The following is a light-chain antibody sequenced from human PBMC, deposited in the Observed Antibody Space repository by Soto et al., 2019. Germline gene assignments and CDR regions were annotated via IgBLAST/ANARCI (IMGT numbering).Light chain of an antibody. Sequence: QSVLTQPASVSGSRGQSITMSCTGTSSDVGAYNYVSWYQQYPGKAPKLMIYGVTNRPSGVSNRFSGSKTGNTASLTISGLQAEDGADYYCFSHRGGDSHVFGTGTKVTVL. V-gene: IGLV2-14*01. J-gene: IGLJ1*01. CDR3: FSHRGGDSHV. CDR2: GVT. CDR1: SSDVGAYNY.